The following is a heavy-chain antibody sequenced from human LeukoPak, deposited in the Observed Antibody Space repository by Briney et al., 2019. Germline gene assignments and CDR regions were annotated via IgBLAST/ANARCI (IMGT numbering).Heavy chain of an antibody. V-gene: IGHV4-4*02. CDR3: ARVNINNWHSCDY. D-gene: IGHD1-1*01. Sequence: SETLSLTRAVSGGSISSNNWWGWVRQPPGKGLEWIGEIYHSGSPNYNPSLKSRVTISVDKSRNHFSLNLSSVTAVDTAVYYCARVNINNWHSCDYWGQGTLVTVSS. CDR1: GGSISSNNW. J-gene: IGHJ4*02. CDR2: IYHSGSP.